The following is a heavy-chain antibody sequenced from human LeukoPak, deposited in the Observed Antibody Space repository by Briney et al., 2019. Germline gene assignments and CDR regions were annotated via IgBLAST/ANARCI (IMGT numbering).Heavy chain of an antibody. J-gene: IGHJ4*02. CDR1: GGSISSSSYY. Sequence: PSETLSLTCTVSGGSISSSSYYWGWIRQPPGKGLEWIGSIYYSGSTYYNPSLKSRVTISVDTSKNQFSLKLSSVTAADTAVYYCARQPRNSSSHFFDYWGQGTLVTVSS. V-gene: IGHV4-39*01. D-gene: IGHD6-13*01. CDR2: IYYSGST. CDR3: ARQPRNSSSHFFDY.